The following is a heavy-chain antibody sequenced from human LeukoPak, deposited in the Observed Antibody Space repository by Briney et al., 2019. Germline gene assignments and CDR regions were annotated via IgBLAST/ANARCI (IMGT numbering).Heavy chain of an antibody. Sequence: AGGSLRLSCAASGFTFSSYEMNWVRQAPGKGLQWVSDISSSGTTIYYADSVKGRFTISRDNAKKSLYLQMNSLRAEDTAVYYCARLSRATPDYWGQGTLVTVSS. CDR1: GFTFSSYE. CDR2: ISSSGTTI. V-gene: IGHV3-48*03. CDR3: ARLSRATPDY. J-gene: IGHJ4*02.